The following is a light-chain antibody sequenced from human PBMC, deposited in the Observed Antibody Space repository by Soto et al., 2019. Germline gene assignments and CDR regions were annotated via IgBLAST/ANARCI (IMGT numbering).Light chain of an antibody. CDR3: AAWDDSLSAWV. CDR2: TNN. CDR1: SSNIGFNY. V-gene: IGLV1-47*01. J-gene: IGLJ3*02. Sequence: QSVLTQPPSASGTPGQRVTISCSGSSSNIGFNYVYCCQQYQGSAPKLLIYTNNQRPSGVPDRFSCSKSGTSASLAISGLRSEDEADYYCAAWDDSLSAWVFGGGTKLTVL.